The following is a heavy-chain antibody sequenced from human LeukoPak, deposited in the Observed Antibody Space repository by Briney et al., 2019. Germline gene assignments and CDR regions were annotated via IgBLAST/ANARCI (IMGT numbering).Heavy chain of an antibody. CDR3: ARGSRWLQAIFDY. D-gene: IGHD5-24*01. CDR2: IYTSGST. CDR1: GGSISSGSYY. V-gene: IGHV4-61*02. J-gene: IGHJ4*02. Sequence: SSQTLSLTCTVSGGSISSGSYYWSWIRQPAGKGLEWIGRIYTSGSTNYNPSLKSRVTISVDTSKNQLSLKLSSVTAADTAVYYCARGSRWLQAIFDYWGQGTLVTVSS.